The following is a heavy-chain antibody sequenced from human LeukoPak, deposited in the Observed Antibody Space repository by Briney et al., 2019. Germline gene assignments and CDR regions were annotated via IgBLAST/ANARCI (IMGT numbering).Heavy chain of an antibody. CDR3: ARGGQYDILTGPHPSYYYYYMDV. CDR1: GGSISSGDYY. D-gene: IGHD3-9*01. V-gene: IGHV4-30-4*08. Sequence: SQTLSLTCTVSGGSISSGDYYWSWIRQPPGKGLEWIGYIYYSGSTYYNPSLKSRVTISVDTSKNQFSLKLSSVTAADTAVYYCARGGQYDILTGPHPSYYYYYMDVWGKGTTVTVSS. J-gene: IGHJ6*03. CDR2: IYYSGST.